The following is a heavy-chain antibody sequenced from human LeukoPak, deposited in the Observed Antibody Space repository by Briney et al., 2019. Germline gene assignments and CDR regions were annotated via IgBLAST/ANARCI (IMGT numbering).Heavy chain of an antibody. J-gene: IGHJ4*02. CDR2: VKSKTNGGTT. CDR1: GFTFSNAW. V-gene: IGHV3-15*01. Sequence: TGGSLRLSCAASGFTFSNAWMSRARQAPGKGLEWVGRVKSKTNGGTTDYAAPVKGRFTISRDDSKNTLYLQMNSLKAEDTAVYYCTKDDPTNRAWGQGTLVTVSS. D-gene: IGHD2/OR15-2a*01. CDR3: TKDDPTNRA.